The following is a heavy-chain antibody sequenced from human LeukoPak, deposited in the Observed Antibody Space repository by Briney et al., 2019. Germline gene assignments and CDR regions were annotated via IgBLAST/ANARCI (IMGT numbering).Heavy chain of an antibody. CDR1: GGSVSSGSYY. V-gene: IGHV4-61*01. CDR2: IYYSGST. J-gene: IGHJ4*02. Sequence: SETLSLTCTVSGGSVSSGSYYWSWIRQPPGKGLEWTGFIYYSGSTKYNPSLKSRVTISADTSKNEFSLKLSSVTAADMAVYYCARESGYNYGSFGYWGQGTLVTVSS. CDR3: ARESGYNYGSFGY. D-gene: IGHD5-18*01.